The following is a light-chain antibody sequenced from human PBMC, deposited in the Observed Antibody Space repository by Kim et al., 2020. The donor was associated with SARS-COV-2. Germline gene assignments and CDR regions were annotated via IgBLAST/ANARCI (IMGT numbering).Light chain of an antibody. CDR1: HSNIGAGYD. V-gene: IGLV1-40*01. Sequence: QSVLTQPPSVSGAPGQRVTVSCTGTHSNIGAGYDVHWYQQFPGMAPKLLIYGDINRPSGVPDRFSGSKSGSSASLAITGLQPEDEADYYCQSYDSSLSGFVFGSGTKVTV. J-gene: IGLJ1*01. CDR2: GDI. CDR3: QSYDSSLSGFV.